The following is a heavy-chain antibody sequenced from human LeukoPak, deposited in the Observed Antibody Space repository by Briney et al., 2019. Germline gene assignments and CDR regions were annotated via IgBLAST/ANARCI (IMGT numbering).Heavy chain of an antibody. J-gene: IGHJ4*02. CDR2: ISGSGGAT. CDR3: AKNRRSPEYYFDY. Sequence: GSLRLSCAASGFTFSSYAMSWVRQAPGKGLAWVSAISGSGGATYYADSVKGRFTISRDNSKNTLYLQMNSLRAEDTAVYYCAKNRRSPEYYFDYWGQGTLVTVSS. CDR1: GFTFSSYA. D-gene: IGHD2/OR15-2a*01. V-gene: IGHV3-23*01.